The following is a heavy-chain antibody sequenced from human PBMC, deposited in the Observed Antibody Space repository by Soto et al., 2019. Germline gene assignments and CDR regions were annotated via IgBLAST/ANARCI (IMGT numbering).Heavy chain of an antibody. V-gene: IGHV3-66*04. CDR2: IYSGGRT. CDR1: GFTVSSNY. CDR3: ARHFSYGEPFDY. D-gene: IGHD4-17*01. J-gene: IGHJ4*02. Sequence: PGGSLRLSCAASGFTVSSNYMSWVRQAPGKGLEWVSVIYSGGRTYYTDSVKGRFSISRDNSKNTLYLQMHSLRAEDTAVYYCARHFSYGEPFDYWGRGTLVTVSS.